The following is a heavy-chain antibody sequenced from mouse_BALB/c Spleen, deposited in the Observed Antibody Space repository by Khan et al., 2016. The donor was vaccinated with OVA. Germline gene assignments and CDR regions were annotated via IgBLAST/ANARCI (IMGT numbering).Heavy chain of an antibody. CDR3: TRSGDGVFAY. CDR1: GYTFTSYY. D-gene: IGHD3-1*01. CDR2: INPNNGGS. V-gene: IGHV1S81*02. J-gene: IGHJ3*01. Sequence: QVQLQQPGAELVKPGASVKLSCKASGYTFTSYYMYWVKQRPGQGLEWIGGINPNNGGSNFNEKFKTKATLTVDKSSSTAYMQLSSLTSEDSAVYYCTRSGDGVFAYWGQGTLVTVSA.